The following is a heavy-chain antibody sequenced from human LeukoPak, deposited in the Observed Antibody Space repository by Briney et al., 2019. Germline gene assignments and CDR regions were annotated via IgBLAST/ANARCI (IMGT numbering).Heavy chain of an antibody. V-gene: IGHV3-48*01. CDR3: ASQLGDASDI. Sequence: GGSLRLSCAASGFTFSSYSMNWVRQAPGKGLEWVSYISSSSSTIYYADSVKGRFTISRDNGKNSLYLQMKNLRAEDTAVYYCASQLGDASDIWGQGTMVTVSS. D-gene: IGHD6-13*01. J-gene: IGHJ3*02. CDR1: GFTFSSYS. CDR2: ISSSSSTI.